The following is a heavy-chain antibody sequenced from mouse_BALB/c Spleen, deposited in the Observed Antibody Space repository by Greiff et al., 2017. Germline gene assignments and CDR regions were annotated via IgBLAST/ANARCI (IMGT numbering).Heavy chain of an antibody. CDR1: GYTFTSYW. J-gene: IGHJ3*01. V-gene: IGHV1-87*01. D-gene: IGHD4-1*01. CDR2: IYPGDGDT. Sequence: QVQLQQSGAELARPGASVKLSCKASGYTFTSYWMQWVKQRPGQGLEWIGAIYPGDGDTSYNQKFKGKATLTVDKSSSTAFMHLNSLTSEDSAVYYCARGGANWDDWFAYWGQGTLVTVSA. CDR3: ARGGANWDDWFAY.